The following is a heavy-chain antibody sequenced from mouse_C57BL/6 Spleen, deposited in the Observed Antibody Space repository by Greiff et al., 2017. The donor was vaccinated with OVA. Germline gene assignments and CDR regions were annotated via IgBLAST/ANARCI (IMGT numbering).Heavy chain of an antibody. V-gene: IGHV14-2*01. J-gene: IGHJ1*03. CDR2: IDPEDGET. CDR3: ARLGLTTVVDWYFDV. CDR1: GFNIKDYY. D-gene: IGHD1-1*01. Sequence: EVKLEESGAELVKPGASVKLSCTASGFNIKDYYMHWVKQRTEQGMEWIGRIDPEDGETKYAPKFQGKATITADTSSNTAYLQLSSLTSEDTAVYYCARLGLTTVVDWYFDVWGTGTTVTVSS.